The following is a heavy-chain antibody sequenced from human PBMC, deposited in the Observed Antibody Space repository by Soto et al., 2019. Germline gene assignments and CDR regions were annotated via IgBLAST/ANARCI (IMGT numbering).Heavy chain of an antibody. D-gene: IGHD6-19*01. CDR2: ISAYNGNT. CDR1: GYTFPSYG. V-gene: IGHV1-18*01. J-gene: IGHJ5*02. Sequence: ASVKVSCKASGYTFPSYGISWLRQAPGQGLEWMGWISAYNGNTNYAQKLQGRVTMTTDTSTSTAYMELRSLRSDDTAVYYCARVKGSGWLTWFDPWGQGTLVNGSS. CDR3: ARVKGSGWLTWFDP.